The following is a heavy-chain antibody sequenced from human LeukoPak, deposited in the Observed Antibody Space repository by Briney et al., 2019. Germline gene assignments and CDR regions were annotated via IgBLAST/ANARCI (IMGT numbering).Heavy chain of an antibody. CDR1: GFAFNTYS. Sequence: GGSLRLSCVASGFAFNTYSMNWFRQAPGKGLEWISYISSSSATIYYVDSVKGRFTISRDNAKNSLYLQMNSLRAEDTAVYYCARGRDLFDSWGQGTLVIVSS. CDR2: ISSSSATI. CDR3: ARGRDLFDS. V-gene: IGHV3-48*04. J-gene: IGHJ4*02.